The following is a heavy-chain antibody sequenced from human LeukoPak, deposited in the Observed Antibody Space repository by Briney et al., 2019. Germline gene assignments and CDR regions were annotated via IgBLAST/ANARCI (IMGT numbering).Heavy chain of an antibody. CDR3: ARDRVSWHYFDY. V-gene: IGHV4-34*01. Sequence: SETLSLTCAVSGGSFSGHYWNWIRQPPGKGLEWIGEINHGGSTNYNPSLKSRVTISVDASKNQFSLKLSSVTAADTAMYYCARDRVSWHYFDYWGQGTLLTVSS. CDR2: INHGGST. D-gene: IGHD3-16*02. J-gene: IGHJ4*02. CDR1: GGSFSGHY.